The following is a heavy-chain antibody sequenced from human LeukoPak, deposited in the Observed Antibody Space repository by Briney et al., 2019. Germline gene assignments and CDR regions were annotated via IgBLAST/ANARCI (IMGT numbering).Heavy chain of an antibody. J-gene: IGHJ4*02. CDR2: ISSISTYT. CDR1: GFTFSTYG. Sequence: PGGSLRLSCAASGFTFSTYGMIWVRQAPGKGPEWVSSISSISTYTHYADAVKGRFTISRDNTKNSLYLQMDSLRSEDTAVYYCARDLSYGSGEFWGQGTLVSVSS. CDR3: ARDLSYGSGEF. V-gene: IGHV3-21*01. D-gene: IGHD3-10*01.